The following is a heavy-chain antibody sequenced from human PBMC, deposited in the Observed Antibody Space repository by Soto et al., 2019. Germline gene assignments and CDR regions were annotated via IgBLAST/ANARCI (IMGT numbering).Heavy chain of an antibody. V-gene: IGHV3-23*01. D-gene: IGHD3-10*01. Sequence: GGSLRLSCAASGFTFSSYAMSWVRQAPGKGLEWVSAISGSGGSTYYADSVKGRFTISRDNSKNTLYLQMNSLRAEDTAVYYCAKDRDYYGSGSYYNAKNWFDPWGQGTLVTVSS. CDR3: AKDRDYYGSGSYYNAKNWFDP. CDR1: GFTFSSYA. J-gene: IGHJ5*02. CDR2: ISGSGGST.